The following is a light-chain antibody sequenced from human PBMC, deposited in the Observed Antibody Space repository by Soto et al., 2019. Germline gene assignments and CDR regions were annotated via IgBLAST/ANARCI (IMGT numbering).Light chain of an antibody. J-gene: IGKJ1*01. CDR3: HQYDSAPRT. Sequence: EIVLTQSPGTLSLSPGERATLSCRATQSVSSSYLAWYQQKPGQAPRLLIYGASSRATGIPDRFSGSGSGTEFTLTISRLEPEDFAVYYCHQYDSAPRTFGHGTKVEIK. CDR1: QSVSSSY. CDR2: GAS. V-gene: IGKV3-20*01.